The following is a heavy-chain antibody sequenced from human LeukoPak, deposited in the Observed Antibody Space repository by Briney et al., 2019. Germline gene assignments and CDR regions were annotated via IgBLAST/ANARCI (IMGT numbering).Heavy chain of an antibody. CDR1: GYTFTGYY. V-gene: IGHV1-2*02. CDR2: INPNSGGT. Sequence: ASVKVSCKASGYTFTGYYMHWVRQAPGQGLEWMGWINPNSGGTNYAQKFQGRVTMTTDTSTSTAYMELRSLRSDDTAVYYCARGAYSSSLYFMDVWGKGTTVTISS. J-gene: IGHJ6*03. CDR3: ARGAYSSSLYFMDV. D-gene: IGHD6-13*01.